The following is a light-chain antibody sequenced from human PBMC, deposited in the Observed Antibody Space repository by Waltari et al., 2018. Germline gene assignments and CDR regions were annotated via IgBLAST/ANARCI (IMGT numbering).Light chain of an antibody. V-gene: IGLV1-47*01. J-gene: IGLJ1*01. Sequence: QSVLTQPPSASETPGQRVTIPCSGSHSNLGSNFLYWYQQPPGTAPKLLIYRNNQRPSGVPDRFSASKSGTSASLAISGLRSEDEAVYYCASWDDSHYVFGTGTQVTVL. CDR3: ASWDDSHYV. CDR1: HSNLGSNF. CDR2: RNN.